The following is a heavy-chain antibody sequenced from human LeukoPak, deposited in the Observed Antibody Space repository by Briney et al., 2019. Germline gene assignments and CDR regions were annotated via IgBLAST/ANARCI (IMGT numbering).Heavy chain of an antibody. CDR2: IGGSGGST. D-gene: IGHD2-2*01. Sequence: GGSLRLSCAASGFTFSSYAMSWVRQAPGKGLEWVSAIGGSGGSTYYADSVKGRFTISRDNSKNTLYLQMNSLRAEDTAVYYCAKEYCSSTSCYRFDPWGQGTLVTVSS. CDR3: AKEYCSSTSCYRFDP. J-gene: IGHJ5*02. V-gene: IGHV3-23*01. CDR1: GFTFSSYA.